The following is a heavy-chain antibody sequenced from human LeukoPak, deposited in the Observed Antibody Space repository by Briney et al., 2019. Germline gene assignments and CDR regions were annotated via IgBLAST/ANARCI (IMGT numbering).Heavy chain of an antibody. V-gene: IGHV3-43*01. CDR3: ATYRQVLLPFES. J-gene: IGHJ4*02. CDR1: GFTFDDYT. Sequence: GGSLGLSCAASGFTFDDYTMHWVRQAPGKGLEWVSLISWDGGSTYYADSVKGRFTISRDNSKSTLSLQMNSLRAEDTAIYYCATYRQVLLPFESWGQGTLVTVSS. CDR2: ISWDGGST. D-gene: IGHD2-8*02.